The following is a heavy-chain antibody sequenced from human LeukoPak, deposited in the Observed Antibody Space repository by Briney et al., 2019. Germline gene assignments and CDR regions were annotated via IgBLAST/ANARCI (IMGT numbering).Heavy chain of an antibody. V-gene: IGHV3-30*14. Sequence: PGGSLRLSRAASGFTFNKYAIPWVRQAPGKGLEWVAVISYDGYNQNYADSVKGRFSISRDNSQNTLYLQMNSLRAEDTAVYYCARTTWYDYWGQGTPVTVSS. CDR1: GFTFNKYA. CDR2: ISYDGYNQ. J-gene: IGHJ4*02. CDR3: ARTTWYDY. D-gene: IGHD4-11*01.